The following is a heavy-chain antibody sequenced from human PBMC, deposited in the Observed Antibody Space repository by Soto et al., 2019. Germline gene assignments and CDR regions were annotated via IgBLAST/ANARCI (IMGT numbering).Heavy chain of an antibody. CDR2: IYHSGST. J-gene: IGHJ6*02. V-gene: IGHV4-38-2*01. D-gene: IGHD5-18*01. CDR1: GYSISSGYY. Sequence: ASETLSLTCAVSGYSISSGYYWSWIRQPPGKGLEWIGSIYHSGSTYYNPSLKSRVTISVDTSKNQFSLKLSSVTAADTAVYYCASGGYSYLGYYYYGMDVWGQGTTVTVSS. CDR3: ASGGYSYLGYYYYGMDV.